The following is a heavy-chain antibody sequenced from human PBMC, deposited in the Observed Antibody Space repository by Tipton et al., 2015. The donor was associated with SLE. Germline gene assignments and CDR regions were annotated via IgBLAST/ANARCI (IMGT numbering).Heavy chain of an antibody. CDR2: INHSGST. CDR3: ASWPSDY. Sequence: TPSLTCAVYGGSFSGYYWSWIRQPPGKGLEWIGEINHSGSTNYNPSLKSRVTISVDTSKNQVSLKLNSVTAADTAVYYCASWPSDYWGQGTLVTVSS. CDR1: GGSFSGYY. J-gene: IGHJ4*02. V-gene: IGHV4-34*01.